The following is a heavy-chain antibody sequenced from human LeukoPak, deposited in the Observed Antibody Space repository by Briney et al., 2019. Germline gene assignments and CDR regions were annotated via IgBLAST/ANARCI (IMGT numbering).Heavy chain of an antibody. CDR2: IYYSGST. CDR3: ARQRADDFWSGYYPDALDI. J-gene: IGHJ3*02. Sequence: SSETLSLTCTVSGGSISSSSYYWGWIRQPPGKGLEWIGSIYYSGSTYYNPSLKSRVTISVDTSKNQFSLKLSSVTAADTAVYYCARQRADDFWSGYYPDALDIWGQGTMVTVSS. V-gene: IGHV4-39*01. D-gene: IGHD3-3*01. CDR1: GGSISSSSYY.